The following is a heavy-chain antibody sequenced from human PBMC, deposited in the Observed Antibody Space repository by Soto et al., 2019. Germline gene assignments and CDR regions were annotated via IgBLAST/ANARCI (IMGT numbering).Heavy chain of an antibody. J-gene: IGHJ4*02. Sequence: SETLSLTCSVSGASISSVGYYWTWIRQHPGEGLEWIGYIYHSGSTFYNPSLKSRLTISVDTSKNQFSLRLSSVTAADTAVYYCGSFSDRITPATIVGWGQGTLVTVSS. V-gene: IGHV4-31*03. CDR3: GSFSDRITPATIVG. D-gene: IGHD2-2*02. CDR2: IYHSGST. CDR1: GASISSVGYY.